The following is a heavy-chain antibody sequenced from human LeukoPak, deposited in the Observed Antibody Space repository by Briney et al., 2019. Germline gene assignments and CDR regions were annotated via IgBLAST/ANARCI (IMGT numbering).Heavy chain of an antibody. CDR3: ARDQVDYDTPDHFDY. Sequence: PSETLSLTCSVSGGSISSGGYSWNWIRRPPGKGLEWIGYIHSSGTAYYNPSLKSRVTISLDRSKNQFSLNLTSVTAADTAVYYCARDQVDYDTPDHFDYWGKGTLVTVSS. D-gene: IGHD3-22*01. J-gene: IGHJ4*02. CDR1: GGSISSGGYS. V-gene: IGHV4-30-2*01. CDR2: IHSSGTA.